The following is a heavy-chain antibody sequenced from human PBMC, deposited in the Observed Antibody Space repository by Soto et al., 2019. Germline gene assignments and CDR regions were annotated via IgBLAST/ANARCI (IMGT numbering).Heavy chain of an antibody. CDR2: IYTSGST. CDR1: GGSISSYY. D-gene: IGHD5-12*01. Sequence: PSETLYLTCTVSGGSISSYYWSWIRQPAGKGLEWIGRIYTSGSTNYNPSLKSRVTMSVDTSKNQFSLKLSSVTAADTAVYYCARDRYSGYSYNWFDPWGQGTLVTVSS. CDR3: ARDRYSGYSYNWFDP. J-gene: IGHJ5*02. V-gene: IGHV4-4*07.